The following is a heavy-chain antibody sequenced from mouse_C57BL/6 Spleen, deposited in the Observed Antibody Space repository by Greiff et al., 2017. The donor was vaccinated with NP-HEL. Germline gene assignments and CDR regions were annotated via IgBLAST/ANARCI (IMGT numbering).Heavy chain of an antibody. CDR1: GYTFTSYW. D-gene: IGHD2-1*01. CDR3: ARRGNYYAMDY. Sequence: QVQLQQPGAELVRPGSSVKLSCKASGYTFTSYWMHWVKQRPIQGLEWIGNIDPSDSETHYNQKFKDKATLTVDKSSSTAYMQLSSLTSEDSAVYYCARRGNYYAMDYWGQGTSVNVSS. J-gene: IGHJ4*01. V-gene: IGHV1-52*01. CDR2: IDPSDSET.